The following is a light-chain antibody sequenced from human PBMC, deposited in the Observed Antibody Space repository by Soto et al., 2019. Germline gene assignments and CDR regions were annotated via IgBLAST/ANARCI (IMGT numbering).Light chain of an antibody. V-gene: IGKV2-28*01. CDR1: QSLLHSNGYNY. CDR2: LGS. CDR3: MQALQTPF. Sequence: DIVMTQSPLSLPVTPGEPASISCRSSQSLLHSNGYNYLDWYLQKPGQSPQLLIYLGSNRASGVPDRFSGSGSGTDFTLKIGRVEAEDVGVYYCMQALQTPFFGPG. J-gene: IGKJ3*01.